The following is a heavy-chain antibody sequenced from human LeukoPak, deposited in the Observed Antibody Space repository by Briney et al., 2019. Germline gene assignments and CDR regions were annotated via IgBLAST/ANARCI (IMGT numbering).Heavy chain of an antibody. Sequence: PSETLSLTCTVSGGSISSYYWSWIRQPPGKGLEWIGYIYYSGSTNYNPSLKSRVTISVDTSKNQFSLKLSSVTAADTAVYYCASSGAGTLYFDLWGRGTLVTVSS. J-gene: IGHJ2*01. V-gene: IGHV4-59*08. CDR2: IYYSGST. CDR3: ASSGAGTLYFDL. CDR1: GGSISSYY. D-gene: IGHD6-19*01.